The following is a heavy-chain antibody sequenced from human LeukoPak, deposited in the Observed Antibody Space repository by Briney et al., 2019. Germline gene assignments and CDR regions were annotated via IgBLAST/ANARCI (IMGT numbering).Heavy chain of an antibody. D-gene: IGHD1-26*01. CDR1: GGSISSYY. CDR2: IYYSGST. J-gene: IGHJ4*02. V-gene: IGHV4-59*08. Sequence: SETVSLTCTGCGGSISSYYWSWIRQPPGKGLEWIGYIYYSGSTNYNPSLKSRVTISVDTSKNQFSLKLSSVTAADTAVYYCARHHMDVAGAGLDYFDSWGQGTLVTVSS. CDR3: ARHHMDVAGAGLDYFDS.